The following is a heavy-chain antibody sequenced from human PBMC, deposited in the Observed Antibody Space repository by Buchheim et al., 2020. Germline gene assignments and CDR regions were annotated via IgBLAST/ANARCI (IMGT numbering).Heavy chain of an antibody. Sequence: QVQLVESGGGVVQPGRSLRLSCAASGFTFSSYGMHWVRQAPGKGLEWVAVISYDGSNKYYADSVKGRFTISRDNSKHTLYLQMNSLRAEDTAVYYCAKDSSSSSDWYFDLWGRGTL. CDR2: ISYDGSNK. J-gene: IGHJ2*01. CDR1: GFTFSSYG. V-gene: IGHV3-30*18. CDR3: AKDSSSSSDWYFDL. D-gene: IGHD6-6*01.